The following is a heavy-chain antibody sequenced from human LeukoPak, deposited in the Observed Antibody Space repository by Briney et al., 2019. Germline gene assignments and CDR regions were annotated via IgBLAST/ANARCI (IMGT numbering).Heavy chain of an antibody. J-gene: IGHJ4*02. CDR1: GGYFSGYY. V-gene: IGHV4-34*01. D-gene: IGHD6-13*01. CDR2: INHSGST. Sequence: SDTLCLTCAVSGGYFSGYYWSWIRQPPGKGLESSAHINHSGSTNYTPSLTSRVTISVDTSKNQFSLKLSSVTAADTAVYYCARVARIAAAGHFFDYWGQGTLVTVSS. CDR3: ARVARIAAAGHFFDY.